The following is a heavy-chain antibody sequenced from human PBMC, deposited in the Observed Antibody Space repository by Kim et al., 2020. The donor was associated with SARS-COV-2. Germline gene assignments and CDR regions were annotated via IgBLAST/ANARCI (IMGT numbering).Heavy chain of an antibody. CDR1: GGSISSSSYY. Sequence: SETLSLTCTVSGGSISSSSYYWGWIRQPPGKGLEWIGSIYYSGSTYYNPSLKSRVTISVDTSKNQFSLKLSSVTAADTAVYYCARYGDYDPFDIWGQGT. CDR3: ARYGDYDPFDI. J-gene: IGHJ3*02. V-gene: IGHV4-39*01. D-gene: IGHD4-17*01. CDR2: IYYSGST.